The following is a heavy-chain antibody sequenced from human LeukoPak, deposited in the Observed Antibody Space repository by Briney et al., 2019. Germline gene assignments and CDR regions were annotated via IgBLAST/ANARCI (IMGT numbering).Heavy chain of an antibody. CDR1: GFIFRTYW. V-gene: IGHV3-7*03. CDR3: ASDSPGYSSGSYFTY. Sequence: PGGSLILSCAASGFIFRTYWMSWVRQAPGQGLEWVANIKQDGSEKYYVDSVKGRFTISRDNAKNSLYLQMNSLRDEDTAVYYCASDSPGYSSGSYFTYWGQGTLVTVSS. CDR2: IKQDGSEK. J-gene: IGHJ4*02. D-gene: IGHD2-15*01.